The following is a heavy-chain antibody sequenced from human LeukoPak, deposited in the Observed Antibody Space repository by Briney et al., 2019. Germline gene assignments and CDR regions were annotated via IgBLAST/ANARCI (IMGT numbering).Heavy chain of an antibody. CDR2: INHSGST. D-gene: IGHD2-2*01. V-gene: IGHV4-34*01. J-gene: IGHJ6*03. CDR3: ARPNIRSGYCSSTSCRGYYYYMDV. Sequence: PSGTLSLTCAVYGGSFSGYYWSWIRQPPGKGLEWIGEINHSGSTNYNPSLKSRVTISVDTSKNQFSLKLSSVTAADTAVYYCARPNIRSGYCSSTSCRGYYYYMDVWGKGTTVTVSS. CDR1: GGSFSGYY.